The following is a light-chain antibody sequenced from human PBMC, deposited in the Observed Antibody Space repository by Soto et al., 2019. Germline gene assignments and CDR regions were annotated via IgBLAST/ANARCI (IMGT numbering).Light chain of an antibody. CDR1: QSVSSSY. J-gene: IGKJ2*01. V-gene: IGKV3-20*01. CDR2: GAS. Sequence: EIVLPQSPGTLSFSPGEIATLSCRASQSVSSSYLAWYQQKPGQAPRLLIYGASSRATGIPDRFSGSGSGTDFTLTVSRLEPEDFAVYYCQQYGISPYTFGQGTKVEIK. CDR3: QQYGISPYT.